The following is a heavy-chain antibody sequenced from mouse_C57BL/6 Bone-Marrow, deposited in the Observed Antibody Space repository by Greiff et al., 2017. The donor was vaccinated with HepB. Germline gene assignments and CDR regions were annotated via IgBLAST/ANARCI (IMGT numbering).Heavy chain of an antibody. V-gene: IGHV1-69*01. D-gene: IGHD2-1*01. J-gene: IGHJ3*01. CDR1: GYTFTSYW. CDR2: IDPSDSYT. CDR3: ARIYYGNLAWFAY. Sequence: VQLQQPGAELVMPGASVKLSCKASGYTFTSYWMHWVKQRPGQGLEWIGEIDPSDSYTNYNQKFQGKSTLTVDKSSSTAYMQLSSLTSEDSAVYYCARIYYGNLAWFAYWGQGTLVTVSA.